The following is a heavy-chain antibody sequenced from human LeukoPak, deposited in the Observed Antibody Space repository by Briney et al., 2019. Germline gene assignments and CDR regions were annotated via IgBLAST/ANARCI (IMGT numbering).Heavy chain of an antibody. V-gene: IGHV3-33*01. CDR1: GFTFSSYG. D-gene: IGHD6-6*01. Sequence: GRSLRLSCAASGFTFSSYGMHWVRQAPGKGLEWVAVIWYDGSNKYYADSVKGRFTISRDNSKNTLYLQMNSLRAEDTAVYYCARCSIAARPPYYFDYWGQGTLVTVSS. J-gene: IGHJ4*02. CDR2: IWYDGSNK. CDR3: ARCSIAARPPYYFDY.